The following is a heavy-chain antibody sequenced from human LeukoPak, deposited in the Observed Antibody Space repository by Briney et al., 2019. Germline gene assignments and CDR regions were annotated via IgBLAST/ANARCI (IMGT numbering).Heavy chain of an antibody. D-gene: IGHD6-13*01. Sequence: ASVKVSCKASGGTFSSYAISWVRQAPGQGLEWMGGIIPIFGTANYAQKFRGRVTITADESTSTAYMELSSLRSEDTAVYYCARGGEPGIAAAQAWFDPWGQGTLVTVSS. J-gene: IGHJ5*02. V-gene: IGHV1-69*01. CDR1: GGTFSSYA. CDR2: IIPIFGTA. CDR3: ARGGEPGIAAAQAWFDP.